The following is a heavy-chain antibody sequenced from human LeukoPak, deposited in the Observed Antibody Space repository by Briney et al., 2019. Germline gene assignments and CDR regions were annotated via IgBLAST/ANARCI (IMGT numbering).Heavy chain of an antibody. CDR3: ASRRDSGVYPFDY. Sequence: GGSLRLSCAASGFTFSSYAMSWVRQAPGKGLEWVGNINKDGSETNYVDSVKGRFTISRDNAKNSLYLQMNSLRAEDTAVYYCASRRDSGVYPFDYWGQGTLVTVSS. J-gene: IGHJ4*02. V-gene: IGHV3-7*01. D-gene: IGHD3-22*01. CDR2: INKDGSET. CDR1: GFTFSSYA.